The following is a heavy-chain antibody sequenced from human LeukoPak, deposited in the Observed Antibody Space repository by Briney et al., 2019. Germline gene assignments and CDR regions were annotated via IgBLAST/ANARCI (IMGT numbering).Heavy chain of an antibody. J-gene: IGHJ4*02. CDR1: GGSISSSFYY. V-gene: IGHV4-39*07. CDR3: ARVPYDYVWGSYRKGPDYFDY. Sequence: SETLSLTCTVSGGSISSSFYYWGWIRQPPGKGLEWIGSIYYSGSTYYNPSLKSRVTISVDTSKNQFSLKLSSVTAADTAVYYCARVPYDYVWGSYRKGPDYFDYWGQGTLVTVSS. CDR2: IYYSGST. D-gene: IGHD3-16*02.